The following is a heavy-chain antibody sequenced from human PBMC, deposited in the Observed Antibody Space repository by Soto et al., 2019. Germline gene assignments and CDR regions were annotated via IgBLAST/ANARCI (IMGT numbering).Heavy chain of an antibody. V-gene: IGHV4-30-2*01. J-gene: IGHJ5*02. CDR3: ASQNMYSSSWYNWFDP. D-gene: IGHD6-13*01. CDR1: GGSISSGGYS. CDR2: IYHSGST. Sequence: SETLSLTCAVSGGSISSGGYSWSWIRQPPGKGLEWIGYIYHSGSTYYNPSLKSRVTISVDRSKNQFSLRLSSVTAADTAVYYCASQNMYSSSWYNWFDPWGQGTLVTVSS.